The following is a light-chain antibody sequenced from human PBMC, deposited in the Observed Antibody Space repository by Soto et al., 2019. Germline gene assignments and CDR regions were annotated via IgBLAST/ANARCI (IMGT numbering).Light chain of an antibody. V-gene: IGKV1-5*01. CDR3: QQYTNTNNPWM. CDR1: QSISSW. Sequence: DIHMTQSPSTLSASLGDRVTITFRASQSISSWLAWYQQKPGKAPKLLVYDASTLQSGVASRFSGSGSGTEFTLIISGLQPDDSATYYCQQYTNTNNPWMFGQGTKVDI. CDR2: DAS. J-gene: IGKJ1*01.